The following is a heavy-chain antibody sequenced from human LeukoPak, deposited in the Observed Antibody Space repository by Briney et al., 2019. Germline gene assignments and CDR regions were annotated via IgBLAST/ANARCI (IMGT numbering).Heavy chain of an antibody. Sequence: PSETLSLTCTVSGGSISSSSYYWGWIRQPPGKGLEWIGSIYYSGSTYYNPSLKSRVTISVDTSKNQFSLKLSSVTAADTAVYYCAGHKGSGVFGMDVWGQGTTVTVSS. CDR1: GGSISSSSYY. CDR3: AGHKGSGVFGMDV. J-gene: IGHJ6*02. D-gene: IGHD3-10*01. CDR2: IYYSGST. V-gene: IGHV4-39*01.